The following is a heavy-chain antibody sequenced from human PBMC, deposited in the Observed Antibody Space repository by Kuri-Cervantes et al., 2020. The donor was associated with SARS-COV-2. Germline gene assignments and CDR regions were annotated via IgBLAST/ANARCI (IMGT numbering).Heavy chain of an antibody. CDR2: ISYDGSKK. J-gene: IGHJ3*02. D-gene: IGHD3-16*01. CDR1: KFTFSSFP. Sequence: GGSLRPSCAASKFTFSSFPMHWVRQAPGKGLEWVAVISYDGSKKYYADSVKDRFTISRDDYKNRLYLQINSLRAEDTAVYYCAKDQGESSVWYSDALDIWGQGIMVTVSS. CDR3: AKDQGESSVWYSDALDI. V-gene: IGHV3-30*04.